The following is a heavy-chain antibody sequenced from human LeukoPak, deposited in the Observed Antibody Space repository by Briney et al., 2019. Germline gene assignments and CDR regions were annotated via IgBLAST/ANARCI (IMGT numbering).Heavy chain of an antibody. CDR3: ARDWGYSSGWYRVDY. Sequence: SETLSLTCTVSGYSISSGYYWGWIRQPPGKGLEWIGSIYHSGSTYYNPSLKRRVTISVDTSKNQFSLKLSSVTAADTAVYYCARDWGYSSGWYRVDYWGQGTLVTVSS. CDR1: GYSISSGYY. J-gene: IGHJ4*02. V-gene: IGHV4-38-2*02. D-gene: IGHD6-19*01. CDR2: IYHSGST.